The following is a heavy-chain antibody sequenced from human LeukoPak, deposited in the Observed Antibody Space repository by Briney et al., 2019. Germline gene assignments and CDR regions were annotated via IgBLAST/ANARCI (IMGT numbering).Heavy chain of an antibody. D-gene: IGHD5-12*01. V-gene: IGHV3-48*03. J-gene: IGHJ4*02. CDR3: ARNSGYDSDANFDY. CDR2: ISSSGSTI. CDR1: GFTFSSYE. Sequence: GGSLRLSCAASGFTFSSYEMNWVRQAPGKGLEWVSYISSSGSTIYYADSVKGRFTISRDNAKNSLYLQMNSPRAEDTAVYYCARNSGYDSDANFDYWGQGTLVTVSS.